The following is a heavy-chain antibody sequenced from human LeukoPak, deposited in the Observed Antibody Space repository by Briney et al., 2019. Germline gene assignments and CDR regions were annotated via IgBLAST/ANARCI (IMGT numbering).Heavy chain of an antibody. CDR2: ISGSGGRT. D-gene: IGHD3-22*01. Sequence: PGGSLRLSCAASGFTFSSFAMTWVRQAPGKGLEWVSVISGSGGRTYYADSVKGRFNLSRDNSNNTLSLEMSSLRAEDTAVYYCAREGTYYDSSGYYVSWGQGTLVTVSS. CDR1: GFTFSSFA. J-gene: IGHJ5*02. V-gene: IGHV3-23*01. CDR3: AREGTYYDSSGYYVS.